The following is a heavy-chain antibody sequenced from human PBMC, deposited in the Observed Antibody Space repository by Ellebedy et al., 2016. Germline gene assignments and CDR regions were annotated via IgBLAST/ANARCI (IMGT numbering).Heavy chain of an antibody. Sequence: GESLKISCSASGFSFSTFAMHWVRQAPGKGLEYVSSISSNGGSTYYADSVKGRFTISRDNAKNSLYLQMNSLRAEDTAVYYCARATSIGDFIYYWGQGTLVTVSS. V-gene: IGHV3-64*04. D-gene: IGHD4-17*01. CDR1: GFSFSTFA. J-gene: IGHJ4*02. CDR3: ARATSIGDFIYY. CDR2: ISSNGGST.